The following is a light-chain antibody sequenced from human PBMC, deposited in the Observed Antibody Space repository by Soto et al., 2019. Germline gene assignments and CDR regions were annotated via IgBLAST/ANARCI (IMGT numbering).Light chain of an antibody. CDR2: AAS. CDR1: QDISTS. Sequence: DIQLTQSPSFLSASVGDTVTITCRASQDISTSLAWYQQKPGMAPKLLIYAASTLHSGVPSRFSGSGSGTEFTLTVSGLQPEDFATYSCQRVNGYPFTFGGGTKVDIK. J-gene: IGKJ4*01. V-gene: IGKV1-9*01. CDR3: QRVNGYPFT.